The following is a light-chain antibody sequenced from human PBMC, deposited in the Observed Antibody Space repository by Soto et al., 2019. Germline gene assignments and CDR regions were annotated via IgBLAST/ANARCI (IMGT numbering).Light chain of an antibody. CDR1: QSVSSSY. CDR3: QQFGSSPRGT. CDR2: GAS. J-gene: IGKJ1*01. V-gene: IGKV3-20*01. Sequence: EIVLTQSPGTLSLSPGERATLSCRASQSVSSSYLAWYQQKPGQAPRLLIYGASSRATGITDRFSGSGSGTDFTLTISRLEPEDFAVYYCQQFGSSPRGTFGQGTKVEI.